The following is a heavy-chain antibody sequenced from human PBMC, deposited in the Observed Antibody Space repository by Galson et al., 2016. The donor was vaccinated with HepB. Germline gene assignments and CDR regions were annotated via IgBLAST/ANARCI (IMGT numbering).Heavy chain of an antibody. CDR1: GFTVSSNY. CDR2: IYSGGST. D-gene: IGHD2-15*01. V-gene: IGHV3-53*01. Sequence: CAASGFTVSSNYMSWVRQAPGEGLEWVSVIYSGGSTYYADSVKGRFTISRDNSKNTLYLQTNSLRAEDTAVYYCAREKGYCSGGSCENWFDPWGQGTLVTVSS. CDR3: AREKGYCSGGSCENWFDP. J-gene: IGHJ5*02.